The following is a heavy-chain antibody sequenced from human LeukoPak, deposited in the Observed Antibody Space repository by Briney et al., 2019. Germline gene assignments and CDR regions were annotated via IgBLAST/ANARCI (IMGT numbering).Heavy chain of an antibody. CDR1: GFTLSNYG. Sequence: GGSLRLSCAAFGFTLSNYGMNWVRQAPGKGLEWVSRISRSGTYIDYTDSVKGRFTISRDNAKSSLYLQMDSLRAEDTALYFCARGQVSRSSSQCSQGHYMHVWRKGTTVTVFS. J-gene: IGHJ6*03. V-gene: IGHV3-21*01. CDR3: ARGQVSRSSSQCSQGHYMHV. CDR2: ISRSGTYI. D-gene: IGHD2-2*01.